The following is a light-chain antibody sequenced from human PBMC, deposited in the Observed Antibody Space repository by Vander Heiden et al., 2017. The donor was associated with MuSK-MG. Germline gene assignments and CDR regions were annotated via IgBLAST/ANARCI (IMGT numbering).Light chain of an antibody. CDR3: QQSYSTPCS. J-gene: IGKJ2*04. Sequence: DIQMTQSPSSLSASVGDRVTITCRASQSLSSYLNWYQQKPGKAPKLLIYAASSLQSGVPSRFSGSGSGTDFTLTISSLQPEDVATYYCQQSYSTPCSFGQGTKLEIK. CDR1: QSLSSY. V-gene: IGKV1-39*01. CDR2: AAS.